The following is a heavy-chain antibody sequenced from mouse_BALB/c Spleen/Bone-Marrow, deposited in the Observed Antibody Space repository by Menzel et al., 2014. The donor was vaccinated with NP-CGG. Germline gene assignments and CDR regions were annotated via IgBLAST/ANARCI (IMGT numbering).Heavy chain of an antibody. Sequence: QVQLQQSGPELVKPGASVGISCKASGYTFTTYYIHWVKQRPGQGLEWIGWIYPGNVNTNYSEKFKGRATLTADKSSSTAYMQLSSLTSEDSAVYFCARGGYDGDWFAYWGQGTLVTVSA. D-gene: IGHD2-14*01. V-gene: IGHV1S56*01. J-gene: IGHJ3*01. CDR2: IYPGNVNT. CDR1: GYTFTTYY. CDR3: ARGGYDGDWFAY.